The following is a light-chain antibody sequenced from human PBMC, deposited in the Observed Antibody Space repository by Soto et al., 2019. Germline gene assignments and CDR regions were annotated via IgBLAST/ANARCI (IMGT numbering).Light chain of an antibody. CDR3: QHYNNWAIT. CDR1: HSAGHN. Sequence: IVMTQSPATLLVSQGETATLSCRASHSAGHNLAWYQQKPGQTPRLLIYGASTRATGIPVRFIGSGSGTEFTLTISSLQSEDFAVYYSQHYNNWAITFGQGTRLEIK. V-gene: IGKV3-15*01. CDR2: GAS. J-gene: IGKJ5*01.